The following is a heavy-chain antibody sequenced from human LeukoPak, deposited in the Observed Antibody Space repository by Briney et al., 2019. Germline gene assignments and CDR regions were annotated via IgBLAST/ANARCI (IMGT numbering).Heavy chain of an antibody. J-gene: IGHJ4*02. CDR1: RFTFNSYE. CDR3: ARGAVAGLYYFDF. V-gene: IGHV3-48*03. Sequence: PGGSLRLSCAASRFTFNSYEMNWVRQAPGKGLEWDSYISSSASTIYHADSVKGRFTISRDNAKNSLYLQMNSLRAEDTAVYYCARGAVAGLYYFDFWGQGTLVTVSS. CDR2: ISSSASTI. D-gene: IGHD6-19*01.